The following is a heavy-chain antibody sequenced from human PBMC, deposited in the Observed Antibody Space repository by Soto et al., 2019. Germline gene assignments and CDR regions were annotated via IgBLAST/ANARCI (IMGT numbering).Heavy chain of an antibody. Sequence: QVQLVESGGGVVQPGRSLRLSCAASGFTFSSYGMHWVRQAPGKGLEWVAVISYDGSNKYYADSVKGRFTISRDNSKNTLYLQMNSLRAEDTAVYYCATEGGIMTGYRFDYWGQGTLVTVSS. CDR2: ISYDGSNK. J-gene: IGHJ4*02. V-gene: IGHV3-30*03. D-gene: IGHD3-9*01. CDR3: ATEGGIMTGYRFDY. CDR1: GFTFSSYG.